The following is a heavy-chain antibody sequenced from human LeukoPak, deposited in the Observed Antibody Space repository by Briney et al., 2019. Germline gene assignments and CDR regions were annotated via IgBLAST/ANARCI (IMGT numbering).Heavy chain of an antibody. D-gene: IGHD3-22*01. V-gene: IGHV3-30*09. Sequence: GGSLRLSCAASGFTFSSYAMHWVRQAPGKGLEWVAVISYDGSNKYCADSVKGRFAISRDNSKNTLYLQMNSLRAEDTAVYYCAKGGAYYYDSSGYFSIWGQGTMVTVSS. CDR2: ISYDGSNK. J-gene: IGHJ3*02. CDR1: GFTFSSYA. CDR3: AKGGAYYYDSSGYFSI.